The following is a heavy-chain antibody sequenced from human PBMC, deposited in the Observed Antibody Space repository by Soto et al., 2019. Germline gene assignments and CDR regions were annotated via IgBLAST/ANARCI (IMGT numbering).Heavy chain of an antibody. J-gene: IGHJ4*02. CDR3: AGGLNGYLYYFDY. D-gene: IGHD5-18*01. V-gene: IGHV1-3*01. Sequence: QVQLVQSGAEVKKPGASVKVSCKASGYTFTSYAMHWVRQAPGQRSEWMGWINAGNGNTKYSQKFQGRVTITRDTSASTAYMELSSLRSEDTAVYYCAGGLNGYLYYFDYWGQGTLVTVSS. CDR2: INAGNGNT. CDR1: GYTFTSYA.